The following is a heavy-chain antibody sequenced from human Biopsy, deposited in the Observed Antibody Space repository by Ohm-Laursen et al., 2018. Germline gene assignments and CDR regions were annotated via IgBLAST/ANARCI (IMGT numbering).Heavy chain of an antibody. CDR2: MIPTRGKT. CDR3: ARGYSRRVSIFEASIYWFDT. D-gene: IGHD6-6*01. J-gene: IGHJ5*02. V-gene: IGHV1-8*01. CDR1: GYSFSTYD. Sequence: SVKASCNASGYSFSTYDVNWARQARGQGLKWMGWMIPTRGKTGYAQRFQGKVTLTMNTSISTAYMELSGLRSEDTAVYFCARGYSRRVSIFEASIYWFDTWGQGTLVTVSS.